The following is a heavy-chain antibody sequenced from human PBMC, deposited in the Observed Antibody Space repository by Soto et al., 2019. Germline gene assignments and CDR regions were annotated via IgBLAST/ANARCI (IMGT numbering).Heavy chain of an antibody. CDR1: GGSITSYY. D-gene: IGHD2-15*01. CDR2: IYYSGST. V-gene: IGHV4-59*01. Sequence: PSETLSLTCTVSGGSITSYYWNWIRQSPGKGLEWIGYIYYSGSTIKPSLESRVTILVDESKNQFSLKLSSVTAADTAVYYCARREPGGHLDLWGPGTLVTVSS. J-gene: IGHJ5*02. CDR3: ARREPGGHLDL.